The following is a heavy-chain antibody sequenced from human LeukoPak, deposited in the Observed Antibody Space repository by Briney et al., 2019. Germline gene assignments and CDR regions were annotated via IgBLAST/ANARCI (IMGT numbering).Heavy chain of an antibody. J-gene: IGHJ4*02. D-gene: IGHD3-22*01. CDR1: GIAFSSYW. CDR3: ARDSSGYQ. CDR2: MKQDGSEK. Sequence: GGSLRLSCAASGIAFSSYWMSWVRQAPGRGLEWVANMKQDGSEKYYVDSVKGRFTISRDNAKNSLYLQMNSLRAEDTAVYYCARDSSGYQWGQGTLVTVSS. V-gene: IGHV3-7*01.